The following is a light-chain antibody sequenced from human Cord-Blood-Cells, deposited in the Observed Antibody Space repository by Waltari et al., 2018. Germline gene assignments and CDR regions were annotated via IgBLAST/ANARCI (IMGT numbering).Light chain of an antibody. J-gene: IGLJ3*02. CDR2: EGS. Sequence: QSALTQPASVSGSPGTSITISCTGTSSDVGSYNLVSWYQQHPGKAPKLMIYEGSKRPSGFSNRFSGSNAGNTASLTISGLQAEDEADYYCCSYAGSSTWVFGGGTKLTVL. V-gene: IGLV2-23*01. CDR1: SSDVGSYNL. CDR3: CSYAGSSTWV.